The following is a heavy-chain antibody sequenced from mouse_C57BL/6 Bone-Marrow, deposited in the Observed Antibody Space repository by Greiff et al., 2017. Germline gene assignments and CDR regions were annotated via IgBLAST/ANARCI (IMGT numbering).Heavy chain of an antibody. CDR3: ARIDGGSSREFAY. CDR1: GFSLSTFGMG. J-gene: IGHJ3*01. Sequence: ESGPGILQPSQTLSLTCSFSGFSLSTFGMGVGWIRQPSGKGLEWLAHIWWDDDKYYNTALKSRPTISKDTSKNQVLLQIANVDADDTATYNGARIDGGSSREFAYWGQGTLVTVSA. D-gene: IGHD1-1*01. CDR2: IWWDDDK. V-gene: IGHV8-8*01.